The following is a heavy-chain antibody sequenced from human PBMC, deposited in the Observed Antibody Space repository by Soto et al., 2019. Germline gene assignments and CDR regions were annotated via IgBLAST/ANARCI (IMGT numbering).Heavy chain of an antibody. J-gene: IGHJ5*02. CDR1: SGSISSTVYS. V-gene: IGHV4-39*01. CDR2: IFYSGST. Sequence: PSETLSLTCTVSSGSISSTVYSWDWIRQPPGKGLEWIGSIFYSGSTYYNPSLKSRVTISVDTSKNQFSLTLTSVTAADTAVYYCARQCRGVTCHSFVPCGQGTLVTVSS. D-gene: IGHD2-15*01. CDR3: ARQCRGVTCHSFVP.